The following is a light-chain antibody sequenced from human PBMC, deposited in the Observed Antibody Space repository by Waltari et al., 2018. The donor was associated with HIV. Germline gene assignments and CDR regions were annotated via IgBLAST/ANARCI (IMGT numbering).Light chain of an antibody. CDR3: CSYAGSSTLI. V-gene: IGLV2-23*02. Sequence: VSGSPGQSITIPCTGTSSDVGGYNYVSWFQQHPGKAPKLMIYDVITRPSGVSHRFSGSKSGNTASLTISGLQAEDEADYYCCSYAGSSTLIFGGGTKLTVL. J-gene: IGLJ2*01. CDR1: SSDVGGYNY. CDR2: DVI.